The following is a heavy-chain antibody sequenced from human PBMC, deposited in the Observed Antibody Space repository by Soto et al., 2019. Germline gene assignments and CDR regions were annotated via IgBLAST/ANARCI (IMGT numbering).Heavy chain of an antibody. D-gene: IGHD6-13*01. CDR3: ARASSSWSLSDDY. CDR1: GFTFSIYA. J-gene: IGHJ4*02. V-gene: IGHV3-30-3*01. CDR2: ISYDGSNK. Sequence: QVQLVESGGGVVQPGRSLRLSCAASGFTFSIYAMHWVRQAPGKGLEWVAVISYDGSNKYYADSVKCRFTISRDNSKKALSLQMNSMRSEDTAVYYCARASSSWSLSDDYWGQGNLVTVSS.